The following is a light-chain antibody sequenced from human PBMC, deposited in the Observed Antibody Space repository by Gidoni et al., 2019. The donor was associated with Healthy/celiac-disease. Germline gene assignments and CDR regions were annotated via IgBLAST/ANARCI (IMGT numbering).Light chain of an antibody. CDR3: QQSYSTPFT. J-gene: IGKJ3*01. Sequence: GDRVTITCRASQSISSYLNWYQQKPGKAPKLLIYAASSLQSGVPSRFSGSGSGTDFTLTISSLQPEDFATYYCQQSYSTPFTFGPGTKVDIK. CDR1: QSISSY. V-gene: IGKV1-39*01. CDR2: AAS.